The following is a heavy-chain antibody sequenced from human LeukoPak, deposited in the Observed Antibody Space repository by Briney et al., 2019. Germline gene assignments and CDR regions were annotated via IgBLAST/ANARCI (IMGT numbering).Heavy chain of an antibody. CDR2: ISSSGSTI. CDR3: AREGPNYDILTGPDY. V-gene: IGHV3-48*04. J-gene: IGHJ4*02. CDR1: GFTFSSYS. D-gene: IGHD3-9*01. Sequence: GGSLRLSCAASGFTFSSYSMNWVRQAPGKGLEWVSCISSSGSTIYYADSVKGRFTISRDNAKNSLYLQMNSLRAEDTAVYYCAREGPNYDILTGPDYWGQGTLVTVSS.